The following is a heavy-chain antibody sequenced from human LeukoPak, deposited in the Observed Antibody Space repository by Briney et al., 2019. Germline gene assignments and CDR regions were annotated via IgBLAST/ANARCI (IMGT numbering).Heavy chain of an antibody. CDR2: ISYSGNT. CDR1: GDSISSAGYS. CDR3: ARDVLVTSSPDAFDI. Sequence: PSQTLSLTCTVSGDSISSAGYSWAWIRQPPGKGLQWIGYISYSGNTYYSPSLKSRVSISLDASKSQFSLKLTSVTAADTATYFCARDVLVTSSPDAFDIWGQGTMVTVSS. J-gene: IGHJ3*02. V-gene: IGHV4-31*03. D-gene: IGHD2-21*02.